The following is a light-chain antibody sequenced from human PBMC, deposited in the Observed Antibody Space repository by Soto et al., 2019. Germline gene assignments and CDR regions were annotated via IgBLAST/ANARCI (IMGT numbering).Light chain of an antibody. CDR3: QQSYSTLRFT. CDR1: QSISGY. J-gene: IGKJ3*01. Sequence: DIQMTQSPSSLSASVGDRVTITCRASQSISGYLNWYQQKPGKAPKLLIYAASSLQSGVPSRFSGSGSGTDFTLTISSLQPEDFATYYCQQSYSTLRFTFGPGTKVDIK. CDR2: AAS. V-gene: IGKV1-39*01.